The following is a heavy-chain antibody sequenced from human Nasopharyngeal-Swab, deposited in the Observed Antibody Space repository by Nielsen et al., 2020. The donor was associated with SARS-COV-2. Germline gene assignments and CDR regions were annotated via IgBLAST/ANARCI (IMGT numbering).Heavy chain of an antibody. Sequence: SETLSLTCGASGDSISSSNWWSWVRQPPGKGLEWIGEIYRSASTNYNPSLKSRITISVDKSKNQFSLKLISVTAADTAVYYCARREWLQFDYWGPGILVTVSS. CDR3: ARREWLQFDY. V-gene: IGHV4-4*02. CDR1: GDSISSSNW. J-gene: IGHJ4*02. D-gene: IGHD5-24*01. CDR2: IYRSAST.